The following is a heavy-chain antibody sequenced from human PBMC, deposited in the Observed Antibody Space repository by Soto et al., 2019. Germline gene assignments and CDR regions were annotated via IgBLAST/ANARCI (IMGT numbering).Heavy chain of an antibody. CDR1: RGSISSPNFY. D-gene: IGHD3-10*01. J-gene: IGHJ4*02. CDR3: AREPCLLIWFGELDD. V-gene: IGHV4-31*03. CDR2: IYYNGTT. Sequence: PAETLSLTCTISRGSISSPNFYWRWIRPHPGKGLQRIGHIYYNGTTYYNPTLKSRVSISVDTSKNQFSLKLSSVSAADTAVYYCAREPCLLIWFGELDDWGRGTLVTVCS.